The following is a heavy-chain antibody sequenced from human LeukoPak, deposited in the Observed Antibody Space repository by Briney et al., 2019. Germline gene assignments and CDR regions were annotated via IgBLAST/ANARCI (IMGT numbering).Heavy chain of an antibody. V-gene: IGHV3-21*01. CDR2: ISSSSSYI. CDR1: GFTFSSYS. D-gene: IGHD4-11*01. J-gene: IGHJ4*02. CDR3: ARDLYSNYFYFDY. Sequence: GGSLRLSCAASGFTFSSYSMNWVRQAPGKGLEWVSSISSSSSYIYYADSVKGRFAISRDNAKNSLYLQMNSLRAEDTAVYYCARDLYSNYFYFDYWGQGTLVTVSS.